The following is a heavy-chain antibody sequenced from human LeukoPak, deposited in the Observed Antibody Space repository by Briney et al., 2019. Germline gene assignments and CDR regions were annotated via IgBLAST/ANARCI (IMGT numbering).Heavy chain of an antibody. CDR2: VGTSGDT. CDR1: GFGFSSYD. D-gene: IGHD3-9*01. Sequence: GGSLRLSRAASGFGFSSYDMHWVRHVTGKGLEWVSAVGTSGDTYYPDSVKGRFTISRENAKNSLYLQMNSLRAGDTAVYYCARGGILTGHAFDIWGQGTMVTVSS. J-gene: IGHJ3*02. CDR3: ARGGILTGHAFDI. V-gene: IGHV3-13*01.